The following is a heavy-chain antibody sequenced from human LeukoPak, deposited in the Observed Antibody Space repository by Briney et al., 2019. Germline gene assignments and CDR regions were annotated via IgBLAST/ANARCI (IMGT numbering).Heavy chain of an antibody. V-gene: IGHV3-48*01. CDR1: GFTFTSYS. Sequence: PGGSLRLSCAASGFTFTSYSMNWVRQAPGKGLEWVSYISSSSSTRFYADSVKGRFTISRDNSKNTLYLQMGSLRAEDMAVYYCASLSIGNWGQGTLVTVSS. D-gene: IGHD1-26*01. CDR2: ISSSSSTR. J-gene: IGHJ4*02. CDR3: ASLSIGN.